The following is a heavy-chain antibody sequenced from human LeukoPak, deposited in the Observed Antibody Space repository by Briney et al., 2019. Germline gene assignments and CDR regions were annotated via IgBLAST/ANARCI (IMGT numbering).Heavy chain of an antibody. CDR3: ARERFHGSGAPRYDY. CDR1: GFTFSDYG. V-gene: IGHV3-21*01. D-gene: IGHD3-10*01. J-gene: IGHJ4*02. Sequence: PGGSLRLSCAVSGFTFSDYGMNWVRQAPGKGLEWVSSISSSSSYIYYADSMKGRFTISRDNAKNSLYVQMNSLRGEDTAIYYCARERFHGSGAPRYDYWGQGTLVTVSS. CDR2: ISSSSSYI.